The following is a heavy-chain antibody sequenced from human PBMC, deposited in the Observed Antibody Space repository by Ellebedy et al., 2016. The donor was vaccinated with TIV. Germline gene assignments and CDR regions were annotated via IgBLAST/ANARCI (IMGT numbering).Heavy chain of an antibody. CDR3: AKETTELTATTLY. Sequence: GESLKISCAASGFTFSRFGMQWVRQAPGKGLEWVAVISHDGSVKHYAYSVKGRFTISRDNSKNTLNLQLSSLRSEDTAVYYCAKETTELTATTLYWGQGTLVTVSS. CDR1: GFTFSRFG. CDR2: ISHDGSVK. D-gene: IGHD1-1*01. J-gene: IGHJ4*02. V-gene: IGHV3-30*18.